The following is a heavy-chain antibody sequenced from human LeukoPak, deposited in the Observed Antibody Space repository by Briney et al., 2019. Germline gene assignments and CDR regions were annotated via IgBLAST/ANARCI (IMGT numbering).Heavy chain of an antibody. V-gene: IGHV3-33*01. D-gene: IGHD4-17*01. CDR3: ARDLDFEGYGDYDLFDY. J-gene: IGHJ4*02. Sequence: GGSLRLSCAASGFTFSSYGMHWVRQAPGKGLEWVAVIWYDGSNKYYADSVKGRFTISRDNSKNTLYLQMNSLRAEDTAVYCCARDLDFEGYGDYDLFDYWGQGTLVTVSS. CDR1: GFTFSSYG. CDR2: IWYDGSNK.